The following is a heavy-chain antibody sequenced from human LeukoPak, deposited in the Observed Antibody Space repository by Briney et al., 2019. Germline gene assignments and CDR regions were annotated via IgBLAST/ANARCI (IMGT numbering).Heavy chain of an antibody. CDR2: IKQDGSEK. CDR1: GFTLSSYW. V-gene: IGHV3-7*04. Sequence: GGSLRLSCAASGFTLSSYWMSWVRQAPGKGLEGVANIKQDGSEKYYVDSVKGRFHISRDNAKNSLYLQMNSLRAEDTAVYYCARGGGIAARPFDYWGQGTLVTVSS. CDR3: ARGGGIAARPFDY. D-gene: IGHD6-6*01. J-gene: IGHJ4*02.